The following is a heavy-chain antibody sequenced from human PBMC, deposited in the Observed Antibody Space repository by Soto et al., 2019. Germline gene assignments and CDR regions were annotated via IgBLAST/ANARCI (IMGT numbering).Heavy chain of an antibody. V-gene: IGHV4-30-4*01. CDR2: IQYSETF. J-gene: IGHJ3*02. Sequence: QVQLQESGPGLVKASQTLSLTCTVSGASVNSDDYYWSWVRQPPVRGLEWIGYIQYSETFYSNPSLKSRVQILVETFKNQFSLEVSSLTAADTAVYYCARAHRYYDYPDIWGQGTTVTVSS. CDR3: ARAHRYYDYPDI. D-gene: IGHD3-22*01. CDR1: GASVNSDDYY.